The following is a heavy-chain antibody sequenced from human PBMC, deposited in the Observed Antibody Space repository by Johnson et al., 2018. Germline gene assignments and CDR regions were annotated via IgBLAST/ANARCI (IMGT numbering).Heavy chain of an antibody. V-gene: IGHV3-30*18. CDR2: ISYDGSNT. CDR1: GFTFSSYG. Sequence: QVQLVESGGGVVQPGRSLRLSCAASGFTFSSYGMHWVRQAPGKGLEWVAVISYDGSNTYYADSVKSRFTTSRDNSKNRLYLQMNSLRAEDTAVYYCAKDRRLDIVLMVYAIGDAFDIWGQGTMVTVSS. J-gene: IGHJ3*02. D-gene: IGHD2-8*01. CDR3: AKDRRLDIVLMVYAIGDAFDI.